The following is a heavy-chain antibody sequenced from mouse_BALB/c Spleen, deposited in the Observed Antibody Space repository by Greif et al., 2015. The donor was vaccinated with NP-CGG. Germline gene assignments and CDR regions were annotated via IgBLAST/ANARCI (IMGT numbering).Heavy chain of an antibody. CDR3: ARDRVYYGYAMDY. V-gene: IGHV5-15*02. J-gene: IGHJ4*01. D-gene: IGHD1-1*01. Sequence: EVKVEESGGGLVQPGGSRKLSCAASGFTLSDYGMAWVRQAPGKGPEWVAFISNLAYSIYYADTVTGRFTISRENAKNTLYLEMSSLRSEDTAMYYCARDRVYYGYAMDYWGQGTSVTVSS. CDR2: ISNLAYSI. CDR1: GFTLSDYG.